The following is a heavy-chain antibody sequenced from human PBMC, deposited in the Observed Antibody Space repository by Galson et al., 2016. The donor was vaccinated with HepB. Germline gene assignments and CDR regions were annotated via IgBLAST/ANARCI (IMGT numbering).Heavy chain of an antibody. J-gene: IGHJ6*01. CDR1: GFTFINYG. CDR3: VKGSIGSGGLDV. CDR2: ISNSGDIK. Sequence: SLRLSCAASGFTFINYGTTWVRRAPGKGLEWVSVISNSGDIKYYADSAKGRFSISRDNSKNTLYLQMNSLGAEDTAIYYCVKGSIGSGGLDVWGPGTTVTVSS. D-gene: IGHD2-15*01. V-gene: IGHV3-23*01.